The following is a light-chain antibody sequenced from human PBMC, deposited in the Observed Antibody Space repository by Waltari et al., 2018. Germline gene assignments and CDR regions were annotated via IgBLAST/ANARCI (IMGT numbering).Light chain of an antibody. CDR1: QRVLYSSNNKNY. CDR2: WAS. V-gene: IGKV4-1*01. CDR3: QQYYSTPLT. Sequence: DIVMTQSPDSLAVSLGERATINCKSSQRVLYSSNNKNYLAWYQQKPGQPPKLLIYWASTRESVVPDRFSGSGSGTDFTLTISSLQAEDVAVYYCQQYYSTPLTLGQGTKLEIK. J-gene: IGKJ2*01.